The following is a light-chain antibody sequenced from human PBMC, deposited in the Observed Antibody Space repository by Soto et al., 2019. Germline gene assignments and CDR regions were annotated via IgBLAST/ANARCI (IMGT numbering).Light chain of an antibody. Sequence: DIQMTQSPSSLSASVGDRVTISCRASQGISNYLAWYQQKPGKVPKLLIYAASTMQSGIPSRFSGSGSGTDFTRTVSSLQPEYLGAYYCQKYNGAPRAFGQGTKVEIK. CDR1: QGISNY. CDR2: AAS. CDR3: QKYNGAPRA. J-gene: IGKJ1*01. V-gene: IGKV1-27*01.